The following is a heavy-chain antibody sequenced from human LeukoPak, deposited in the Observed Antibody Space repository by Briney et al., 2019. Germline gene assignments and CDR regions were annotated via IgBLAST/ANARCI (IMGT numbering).Heavy chain of an antibody. CDR3: ASLAWEYPRIAAAGTYYYYYGMDV. V-gene: IGHV4-34*01. CDR1: GGSFSGYY. J-gene: IGHJ6*02. CDR2: INHSGST. D-gene: IGHD6-13*01. Sequence: KASETLSLTCAVYGGSFSGYYWSWISQPPGKGLEWIGEINHSGSTNYNPSLKSRVTISVDTSKNQFSLKLSSVTAADTAVYYCASLAWEYPRIAAAGTYYYYYGMDVWGQGTTVTVSS.